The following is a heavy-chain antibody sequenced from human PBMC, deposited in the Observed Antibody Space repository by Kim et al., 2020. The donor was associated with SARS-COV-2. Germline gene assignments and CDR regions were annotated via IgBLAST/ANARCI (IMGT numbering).Heavy chain of an antibody. Sequence: SETLSLTCTVSGGSISSGDYYWSWIRQPPGKGLEWIGYIYYSGSTYYNPSLKSRVTISVDTSKNQFSLKLSSVTAADTAVYYCAREPWSGGGMDVWGQGTTVTVSS. V-gene: IGHV4-30-4*01. J-gene: IGHJ6*02. CDR1: GGSISSGDYY. CDR3: AREPWSGGGMDV. D-gene: IGHD3-3*01. CDR2: IYYSGST.